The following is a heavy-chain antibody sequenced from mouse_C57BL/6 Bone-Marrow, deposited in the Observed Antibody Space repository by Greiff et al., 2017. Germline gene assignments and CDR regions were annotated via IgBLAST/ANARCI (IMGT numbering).Heavy chain of an antibody. CDR3: TRDYYGGSYVAY. V-gene: IGHV5-4*01. CDR2: ISDGCSYT. CDR1: GFTFSSYA. J-gene: IGHJ3*01. Sequence: DVMLVESGRGLVKPGGSLKLSCAASGFTFSSYAMSWVRQTPEKRLEWVATISDGCSYTYYPDNVKGRFTISRDNAKNNLYLQMSHLKSEDKAVYDCTRDYYGGSYVAYWGQGTLVTVSA. D-gene: IGHD1-1*01.